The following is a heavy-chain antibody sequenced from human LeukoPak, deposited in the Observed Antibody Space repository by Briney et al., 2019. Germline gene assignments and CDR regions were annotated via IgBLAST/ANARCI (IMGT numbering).Heavy chain of an antibody. CDR1: GFTFSSYG. V-gene: IGHV3-30*18. D-gene: IGHD4-17*01. CDR3: AKEGPDYGDSIDY. Sequence: GGSLRLSCAASGFTFSSYGMHWVRQAPGKGLEWVAVISYDGSNKYYADSVKGRFTISRDNSKNTLYLQMNSLRAEDTAVHYCAKEGPDYGDSIDYWGQGTLVTVSS. CDR2: ISYDGSNK. J-gene: IGHJ4*02.